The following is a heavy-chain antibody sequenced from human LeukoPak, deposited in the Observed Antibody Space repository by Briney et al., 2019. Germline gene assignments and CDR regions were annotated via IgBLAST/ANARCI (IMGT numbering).Heavy chain of an antibody. Sequence: ASQTLSLTCTVSGGSISSGSHYWSWIRQRPGKGLEWIGSIYDSRFTYYNPSLNSRVAISVDSSETQLSLKLTSVTAADTAVYYCAGGFDRSKMALWGQGTLVTVSS. D-gene: IGHD5-24*01. CDR1: GGSISSGSHY. J-gene: IGHJ4*02. V-gene: IGHV4-31*03. CDR3: AGGFDRSKMAL. CDR2: IYDSRFT.